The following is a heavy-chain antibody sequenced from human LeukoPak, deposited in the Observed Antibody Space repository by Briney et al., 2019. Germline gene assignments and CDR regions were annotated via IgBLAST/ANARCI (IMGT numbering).Heavy chain of an antibody. V-gene: IGHV3-9*01. Sequence: GGSLRLSCATSGFTFDDYAMHWVRQAPGKGLEWVSGISWNSGSIGYADSVKGRFTISRDNAKNSLYLQMNSLRAEDTAVYYCARAGSAWQYYFDYWGQGTLVTVSS. CDR1: GFTFDDYA. CDR3: ARAGSAWQYYFDY. CDR2: ISWNSGSI. D-gene: IGHD3-10*01. J-gene: IGHJ4*02.